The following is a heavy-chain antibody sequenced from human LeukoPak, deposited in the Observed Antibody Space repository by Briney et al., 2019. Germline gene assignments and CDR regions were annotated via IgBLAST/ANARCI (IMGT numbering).Heavy chain of an antibody. CDR1: GFTFDDYA. CDR3: ARDGPNYDYVWGSFDY. J-gene: IGHJ4*02. Sequence: GGSLRLSCAASGFTFDDYAMHWVRQAPGKGLEWVSSISSSSSYIHYADSVKGRVTISRDNAKNSLYLQMNSLRAEDTAVYYCARDGPNYDYVWGSFDYWGQGTLVTVSS. CDR2: ISSSSSYI. V-gene: IGHV3-21*01. D-gene: IGHD3-16*01.